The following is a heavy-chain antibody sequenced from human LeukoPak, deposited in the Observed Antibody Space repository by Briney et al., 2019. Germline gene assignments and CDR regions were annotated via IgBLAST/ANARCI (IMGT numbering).Heavy chain of an antibody. CDR1: GFTFSNAW. D-gene: IGHD6-13*01. CDR2: IKSKNDGGTT. CDR3: TTRPGIAAAGRPRGNFYYMDV. Sequence: SPGGSLRLSCAASGFTFSNAWMSWVREAPGKGLEWVGRIKSKNDGGTTDYAAPVKGRFPISRDDSKNTLYLQMNSLKTEDTAVYYCTTRPGIAAAGRPRGNFYYMDVWGKGTTVTVSS. J-gene: IGHJ6*03. V-gene: IGHV3-15*01.